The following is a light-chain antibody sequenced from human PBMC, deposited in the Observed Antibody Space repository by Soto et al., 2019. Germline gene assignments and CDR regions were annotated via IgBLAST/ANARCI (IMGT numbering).Light chain of an antibody. CDR1: HSISTN. CDR3: RQYNPWPT. V-gene: IGKV3-15*01. J-gene: IGKJ4*01. Sequence: EIIMTQSPATLSVSPGERATLSCRTSHSISTNLAWYQHKRGQSPRLLVYGASTRATGVPARFSGSGSGAEFTLSISSLQSEDFAVYYCRQYNPWPTFGGGTKVEIK. CDR2: GAS.